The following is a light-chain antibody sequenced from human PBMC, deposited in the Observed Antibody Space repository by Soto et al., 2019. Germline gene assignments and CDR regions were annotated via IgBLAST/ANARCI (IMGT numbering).Light chain of an antibody. CDR1: QSISTW. J-gene: IGKJ1*01. V-gene: IGKV1-5*01. CDR3: QHSNCHSST. Sequence: DNQMYQSPSTLSASEGDRVTITCRPSQSISTWLAWHQQTPRKAPQLLIDDATRLESVVPSGFGGSGSATEFTLTISILQPDDAVTYCCQHSNCHSSTFGQGTKVDIK. CDR2: DAT.